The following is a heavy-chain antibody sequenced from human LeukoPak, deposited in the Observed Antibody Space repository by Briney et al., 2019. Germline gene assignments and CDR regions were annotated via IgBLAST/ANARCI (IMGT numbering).Heavy chain of an antibody. D-gene: IGHD3-10*01. CDR1: GYTFTGYY. V-gene: IGHV1-2*06. CDR2: INPNSGGT. CDR3: ARDSLGGYGMVRGVILYYYYYMDV. J-gene: IGHJ6*03. Sequence: GASVKVSCKASGYTFTGYYMHWVRQAPGQGLEWMGRINPNSGGTNYAQKFQGRGTMTRDTSISTAYMELSRLRSDDTAVYYCARDSLGGYGMVRGVILYYYYYMDVWGKGTTVTVSS.